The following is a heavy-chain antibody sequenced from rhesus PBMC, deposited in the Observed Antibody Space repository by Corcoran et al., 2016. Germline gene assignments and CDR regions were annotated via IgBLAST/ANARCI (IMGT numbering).Heavy chain of an antibody. J-gene: IGHJ4*01. D-gene: IGHD1-44*01. V-gene: IGHV4-122*02. CDR3: ARESGGGLGY. CDR1: GYSISSGYG. CDR2: ISYSGST. Sequence: QLQLQESGPGLVKPSETLSLTCAVSGYSISSGYGWSWIRHPRGKGLGWIGYISYSGSTSYNPSLKSRVTISRDTSKNQFSLKLSSVTAADTAVYYCARESGGGLGYWGQGVLVTVSS.